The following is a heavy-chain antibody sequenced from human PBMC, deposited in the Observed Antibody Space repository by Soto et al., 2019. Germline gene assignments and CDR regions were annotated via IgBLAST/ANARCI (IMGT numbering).Heavy chain of an antibody. CDR1: GFTFSSYA. J-gene: IGHJ6*02. D-gene: IGHD6-13*01. CDR2: ISYDGSNK. V-gene: IGHV3-30-3*01. Sequence: QVQLVESGGGVVQPGRSLRLSCAASGFTFSSYAMHWVRQAPGKGLEWVAVISYDGSNKYYADSVKGRFTISRDNSKNTLYRQINSLRAEETAVYYCARAEAQDRIAHYYYDGMDVWGQGTTVTVAS. CDR3: ARAEAQDRIAHYYYDGMDV.